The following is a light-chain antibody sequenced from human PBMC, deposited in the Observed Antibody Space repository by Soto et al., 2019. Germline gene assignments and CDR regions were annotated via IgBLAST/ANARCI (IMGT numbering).Light chain of an antibody. V-gene: IGLV2-14*01. CDR3: SSYAGSSRVV. CDR1: SSDVGGYNY. CDR2: EVT. J-gene: IGLJ2*01. Sequence: QSALTQPASVSGSPGQSITISCTGTSSDVGGYNYVSWYQQHPGEAPKLMIYEVTNRPSGVSFRFSGSKSDNTASLTISGLQAEDEADYYCSSYAGSSRVVFGGGTKLTVL.